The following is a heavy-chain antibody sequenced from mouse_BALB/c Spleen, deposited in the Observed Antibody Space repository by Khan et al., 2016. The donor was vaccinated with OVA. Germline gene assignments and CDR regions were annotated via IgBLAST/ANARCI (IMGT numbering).Heavy chain of an antibody. CDR2: IYPGTGTT. Sequence: QVQLKQSGAELVKPGASVKLSCKTSGYTFTNYWIQWVKLRPGQGLGWIGEIYPGTGTTYYNENFKVKATLTIDTSSSTAYMQLSSLTSEDSAVYFCARGYFGNYEFAYWGQGTLVTVSA. D-gene: IGHD2-1*01. CDR3: ARGYFGNYEFAY. J-gene: IGHJ3*01. CDR1: GYTFTNYW. V-gene: IGHV1S132*01.